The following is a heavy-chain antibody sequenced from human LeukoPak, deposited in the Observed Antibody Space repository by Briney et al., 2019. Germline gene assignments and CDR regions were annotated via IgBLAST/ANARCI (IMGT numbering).Heavy chain of an antibody. V-gene: IGHV3-11*04. CDR2: ISSSGSTI. Sequence: GGSLRLSCAASGFTFSDYYMSWIRQAPGKGLEWVSYISSSGSTIYYADSVKGRFTISRDNAKNSLYLQMNSLRAEDTAVYYCARDHPESHNAFDIWGQGTMVTVPS. CDR3: ARDHPESHNAFDI. CDR1: GFTFSDYY. J-gene: IGHJ3*02.